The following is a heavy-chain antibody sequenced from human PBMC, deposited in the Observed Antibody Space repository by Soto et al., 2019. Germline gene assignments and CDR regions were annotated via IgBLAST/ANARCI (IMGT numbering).Heavy chain of an antibody. CDR1: GGTFSSYT. CDR2: IIPIFGTA. CDR3: ARGNHRWLQLWYFDL. V-gene: IGHV1-69*12. D-gene: IGHD5-12*01. J-gene: IGHJ2*01. Sequence: QVQLVQSGAEVKKPXSSVTVSCKASGGTFSSYTISWVRQAPGQGLEWMGGIIPIFGTANYAQKFQGRVTITADESTSTAYMELSSLRSEDTAVYYCARGNHRWLQLWYFDLWGRGTLVTVSS.